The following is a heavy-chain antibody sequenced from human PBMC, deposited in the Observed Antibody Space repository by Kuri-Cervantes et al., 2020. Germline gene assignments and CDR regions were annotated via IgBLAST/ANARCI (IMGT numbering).Heavy chain of an antibody. Sequence: GSLRLSCTVSGGSISSSSYYWGWIRQPPGKGLEWIGEINHSGSTNYSPSLKSRVTISIDASKNQFSLKLSSVTAADTAVYYCARGPSYPWFDLWGQGTLVTVSS. CDR2: INHSGST. CDR3: ARGPSYPWFDL. J-gene: IGHJ5*02. V-gene: IGHV4-39*07. CDR1: GGSISSSSYY.